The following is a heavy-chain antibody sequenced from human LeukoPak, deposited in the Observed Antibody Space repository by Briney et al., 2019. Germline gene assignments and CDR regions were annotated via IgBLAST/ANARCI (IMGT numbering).Heavy chain of an antibody. Sequence: SETLSLTCTVSGGSISSSYWSWVRQPPGKGLEWIGYIVNSGSTNYNPSLKSRVTISLDTPKSQFSLKLSTVTAADTAVYYCARAPLYSGGSGWSIYYFYAMDVWGQGTTVTVSS. CDR3: ARAPLYSGGSGWSIYYFYAMDV. J-gene: IGHJ6*02. CDR2: IVNSGST. V-gene: IGHV4-59*01. D-gene: IGHD6-19*01. CDR1: GGSISSSY.